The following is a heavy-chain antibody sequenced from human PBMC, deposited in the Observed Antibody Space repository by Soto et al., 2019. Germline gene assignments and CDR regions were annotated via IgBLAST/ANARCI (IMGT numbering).Heavy chain of an antibody. Sequence: GGSLRLSCAASGFTFSSYGMHWVRQAPGKGLEWVAVISYDGSNKYYADSVKGRFTISRDNSKNTLYLQMNSLRAEDTAVYYCAKVLSEQSPSDYYYGMDVWGQGTTVTVSS. CDR2: ISYDGSNK. D-gene: IGHD3-16*02. J-gene: IGHJ6*02. V-gene: IGHV3-30*18. CDR3: AKVLSEQSPSDYYYGMDV. CDR1: GFTFSSYG.